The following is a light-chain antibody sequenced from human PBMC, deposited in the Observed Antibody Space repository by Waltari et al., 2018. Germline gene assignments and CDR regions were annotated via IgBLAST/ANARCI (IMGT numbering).Light chain of an antibody. J-gene: IGKJ1*01. CDR2: MIT. CDR3: MQARQTPWT. V-gene: IGKV2-28*01. Sequence: DIVLTQSPLFLPVTPGEPASISCRSSQSLLPSRGNTYLDWYPQKPGQSPPLLIYMITNRASGVPDRFSGSGAGTDFTLKISRVEAEDVGIYYGMQARQTPWTFGQGTRVEIK. CDR1: QSLLPSRGNTY.